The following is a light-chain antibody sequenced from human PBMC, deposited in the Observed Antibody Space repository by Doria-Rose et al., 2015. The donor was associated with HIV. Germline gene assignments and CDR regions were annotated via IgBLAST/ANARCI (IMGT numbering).Light chain of an antibody. Sequence: EIVMTQSPGTLSLSPGEGATLSCRASQSFSSTYLAWYQQKPGQAPSLLIYDGSTRATGIPDRFSASGSGTDFTLTINRLEPEDFALYYCHQYGTSWTFGQG. CDR1: QSFSSTY. CDR3: HQYGTSWT. J-gene: IGKJ1*01. CDR2: DGS. V-gene: IGKV3-20*01.